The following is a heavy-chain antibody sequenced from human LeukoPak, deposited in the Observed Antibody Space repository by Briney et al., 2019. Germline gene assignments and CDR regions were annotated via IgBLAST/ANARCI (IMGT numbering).Heavy chain of an antibody. D-gene: IGHD3-16*01. J-gene: IGHJ4*02. Sequence: VASVKVSCKASGYTFTGYDTHWLRQAPGQGLEWMGWINPNSGGTNYAQNFQGRVTMTRDTSITTAYMEVSSLRSDDTAVYYCARDTSPTMITSGFDYWGQGTLVTVSS. V-gene: IGHV1-2*02. CDR2: INPNSGGT. CDR1: GYTFTGYD. CDR3: ARDTSPTMITSGFDY.